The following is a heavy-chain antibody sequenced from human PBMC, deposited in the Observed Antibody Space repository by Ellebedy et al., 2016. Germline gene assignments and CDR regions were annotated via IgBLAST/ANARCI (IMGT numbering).Heavy chain of an antibody. D-gene: IGHD3-3*01. CDR3: ARADYWSGYAPWHLNV. V-gene: IGHV4-61*01. J-gene: IGHJ4*02. CDR2: IYYSGSG. CDR1: GGSVSGATYY. Sequence: SETLSLXCTVSGGSVSGATYYWNWIRQPPGKGLEWIGYIYYSGSGNYNPSLRSRVTMSVDRSKNQFSLKLTSVTAADTGTYFCARADYWSGYAPWHLNVWGRGALVTISS.